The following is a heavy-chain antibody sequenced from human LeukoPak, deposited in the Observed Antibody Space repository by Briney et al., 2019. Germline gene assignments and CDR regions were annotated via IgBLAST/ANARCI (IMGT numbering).Heavy chain of an antibody. CDR2: IYYSGST. V-gene: IGHV4-39*01. J-gene: IGHJ4*02. CDR1: GGSISSSSYY. CDR3: ARIEVAGSLRFDY. Sequence: SETLSLTCTVSGGSISSSSYYWGWIRQPPGKGLEWIGSIYYSGSTYYNPSLKSRVTISVDTSKNQFSLKLSSVTAADTAVYYCARIEVAGSLRFDYWGQGTLVTVSS. D-gene: IGHD6-19*01.